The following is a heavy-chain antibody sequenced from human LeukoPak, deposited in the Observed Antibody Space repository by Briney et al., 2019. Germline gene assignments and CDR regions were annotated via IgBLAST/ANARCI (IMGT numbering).Heavy chain of an antibody. V-gene: IGHV4-31*03. D-gene: IGHD3-16*02. J-gene: IGHJ5*02. CDR2: IYYSGST. Sequence: SETLSPTCTVSGGSISSGGYYWSWIRQHPGKGLEWIGYIYYSGSTYYNPSLKSRVTISVDTSKNQFSLKLSSVTAADTAVYYCARASRYDYVWGSYRYETNWFDPWGQGTLVTVSS. CDR3: ARASRYDYVWGSYRYETNWFDP. CDR1: GGSISSGGYY.